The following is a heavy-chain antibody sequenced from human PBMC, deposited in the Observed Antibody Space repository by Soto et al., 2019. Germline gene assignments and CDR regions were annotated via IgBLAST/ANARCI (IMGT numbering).Heavy chain of an antibody. CDR3: AKVGYEDIVVVPAAMLDYYYMDV. Sequence: GGSLRLSCAASGFTFSSYAMSWVRQAPGKGLEWVSAISGSGGSTHYADSVKGRFTISRDNSKNTLYLQMNSLRAEDTAVYYCAKVGYEDIVVVPAAMLDYYYMDVWGKGTTVTVSS. J-gene: IGHJ6*03. CDR2: ISGSGGST. D-gene: IGHD2-2*01. CDR1: GFTFSSYA. V-gene: IGHV3-23*01.